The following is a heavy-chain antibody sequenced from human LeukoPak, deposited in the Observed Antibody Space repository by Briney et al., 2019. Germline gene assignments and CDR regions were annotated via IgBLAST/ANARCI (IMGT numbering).Heavy chain of an antibody. D-gene: IGHD3-3*01. Sequence: ASVKVSCKASGYTFMNDGITWVRQAPGQGLEWMGWISVHNGNTNYAQKFQGRVTMTTDTSTSTAYMEVRSLRPDDTAVYYGARPRFLNYYYMEVWGKGTTVTVSS. CDR1: GYTFMNDG. V-gene: IGHV1-18*01. CDR3: ARPRFLNYYYMEV. J-gene: IGHJ6*03. CDR2: ISVHNGNT.